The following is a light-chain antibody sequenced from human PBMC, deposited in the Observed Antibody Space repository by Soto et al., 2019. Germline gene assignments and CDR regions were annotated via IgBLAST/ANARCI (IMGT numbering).Light chain of an antibody. Sequence: DIQMTQSPSTLSASVGDRVTITCRASQSISSWLAWYQQKPGKAPKLLIYKASSLESGVPSRFSGSGSGTEFNLTISSLQPDEFATYYCQQYNSYPWTFVQGTKVEIK. CDR2: KAS. CDR1: QSISSW. V-gene: IGKV1-5*03. J-gene: IGKJ1*01. CDR3: QQYNSYPWT.